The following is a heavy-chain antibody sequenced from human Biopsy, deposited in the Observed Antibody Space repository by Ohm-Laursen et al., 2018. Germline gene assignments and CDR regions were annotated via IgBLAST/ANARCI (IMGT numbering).Heavy chain of an antibody. D-gene: IGHD4/OR15-4a*01. J-gene: IGHJ4*02. CDR2: ISDTGTT. V-gene: IGHV4-61*05. CDR1: GGSIGGSGDY. Sequence: SDTLSLTCSVSGGSIGGSGDYWSWIRQPPGKGLEWIGYISDTGTTNYNPSLRGRVAMSVDTSTTQSSMQLSSVTAADTGVYYCAQTRNDYGGFYFDYWGRGTLVTVSS. CDR3: AQTRNDYGGFYFDY.